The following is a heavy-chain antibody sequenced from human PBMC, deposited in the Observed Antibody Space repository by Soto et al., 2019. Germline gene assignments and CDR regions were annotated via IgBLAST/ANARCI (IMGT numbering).Heavy chain of an antibody. CDR3: ARATGSDTAMVAFDI. CDR1: GGSISSSSYY. J-gene: IGHJ3*02. V-gene: IGHV4-39*07. Sequence: SETLSLTCTVSGGSISSSSYYWGWIRQPPGKGLEWIGSIYYSGSTYYNPSLKSRVTISVDTSKNQFSLKLSSVTAADTAVYYCARATGSDTAMVAFDIWGQGTMVTVSS. D-gene: IGHD5-18*01. CDR2: IYYSGST.